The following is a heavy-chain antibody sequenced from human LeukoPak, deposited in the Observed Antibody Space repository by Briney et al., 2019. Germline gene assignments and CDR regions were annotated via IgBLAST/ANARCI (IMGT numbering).Heavy chain of an antibody. CDR2: ISIGTGST. D-gene: IGHD3-10*01. J-gene: IGHJ4*02. CDR1: GFTFSNYV. V-gene: IGHV3-23*01. Sequence: TGGSLRLSCVASGFTFSNYVMNWVRQAPGKGLQWVASISIGTGSTYYADFVKGRFTISRDTSRNTLYLQMNSLEIEDTAVYYCTKSGRATDYWGQAALVTVSP. CDR3: TKSGRATDY.